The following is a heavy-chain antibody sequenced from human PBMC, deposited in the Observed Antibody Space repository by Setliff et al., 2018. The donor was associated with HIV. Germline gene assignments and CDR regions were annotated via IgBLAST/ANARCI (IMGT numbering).Heavy chain of an antibody. V-gene: IGHV4-59*01. CDR2: IYNSVTT. Sequence: SSETLSLTCIVSGASISSNTWSWIRRAPGKGLKWIGFIYNSVTTNYNPSLKGRVTISVDTSKSQFSLKLHYVTAADTAVYYCARDQSDWFYWGQGTLVTFSS. CDR1: GASISSNT. J-gene: IGHJ4*02. CDR3: ARDQSDWFY. D-gene: IGHD3-3*01.